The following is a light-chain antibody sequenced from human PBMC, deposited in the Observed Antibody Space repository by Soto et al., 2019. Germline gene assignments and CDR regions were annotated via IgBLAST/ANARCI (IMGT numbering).Light chain of an antibody. Sequence: EIVMTQSPATLSVSPWERAALSCRASQSVSGKLAWYQQKPGQAPRLLIYGASTRATGIPARFSGSGSGTEFTLTISSLQSEDFAVYYCQQYNTWPPITFGQGTRLEIK. J-gene: IGKJ5*01. CDR1: QSVSGK. CDR3: QQYNTWPPIT. CDR2: GAS. V-gene: IGKV3-15*01.